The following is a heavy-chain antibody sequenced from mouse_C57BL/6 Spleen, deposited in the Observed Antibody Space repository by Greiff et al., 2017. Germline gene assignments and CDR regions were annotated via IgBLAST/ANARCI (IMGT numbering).Heavy chain of an antibody. CDR2: IDPSDSYT. Sequence: VQLQQPGAELVMPGASVKLSCKASGYTFTSYWMHWVKQRPGQGLEWIGKIDPSDSYTNYNQKVKGKSTLTVDKSSSTAYMQLSSLTSEDSAFYYCARFYDYYFDYWGQGTTLTVSS. D-gene: IGHD2-3*01. CDR3: ARFYDYYFDY. V-gene: IGHV1-69*01. CDR1: GYTFTSYW. J-gene: IGHJ2*01.